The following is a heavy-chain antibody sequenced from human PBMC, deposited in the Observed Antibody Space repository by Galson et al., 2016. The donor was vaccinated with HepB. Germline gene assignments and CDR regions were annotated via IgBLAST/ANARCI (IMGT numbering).Heavy chain of an antibody. Sequence: SLRLSCAASGFTFSSYSMNWVRQTPGRGLKWVSYISSSSITIYYADSVKGRFTISRDNAKNSLYLQMNSLRDEDTAVYYCARIPAAALGMDVWGQGTTVTVSS. CDR3: ARIPAAALGMDV. V-gene: IGHV3-48*02. J-gene: IGHJ6*02. D-gene: IGHD6-13*01. CDR2: ISSSSITI. CDR1: GFTFSSYS.